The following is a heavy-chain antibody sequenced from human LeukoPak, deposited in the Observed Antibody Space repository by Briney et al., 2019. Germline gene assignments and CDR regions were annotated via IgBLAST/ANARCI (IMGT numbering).Heavy chain of an antibody. CDR1: GGSISSYY. D-gene: IGHD3-10*01. J-gene: IGHJ1*01. V-gene: IGHV4-59*08. CDR3: ARYGSGSYSDDHFQH. CDR2: VYYSGST. Sequence: PSETLSLTCTVSGGSISSYYWSWIRQPPGKGLEWIGFVYYSGSTKYNPSLKSRVTISVDTSKNQFSLKLTSVTAADTAVYYCARYGSGSYSDDHFQHWGQGTLVTVSS.